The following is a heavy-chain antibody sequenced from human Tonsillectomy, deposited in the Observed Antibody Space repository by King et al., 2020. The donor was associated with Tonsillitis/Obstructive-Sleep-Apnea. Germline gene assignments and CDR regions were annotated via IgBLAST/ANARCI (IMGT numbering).Heavy chain of an antibody. D-gene: IGHD5-24*01. J-gene: IGHJ4*02. CDR3: TTHLWATRLSGY. Sequence: VQLVESGGGLVKPGGSLRLSCAASGFTFSNAWMSWVRQAPGKGLEWGGRIKSKTDGGTTDYAAPVKGRFTISRDDSKNTLYLQMNSLKTEDTAVYYCTTHLWATRLSGYWGQGTLVTVSS. CDR2: IKSKTDGGTT. CDR1: GFTFSNAW. V-gene: IGHV3-15*01.